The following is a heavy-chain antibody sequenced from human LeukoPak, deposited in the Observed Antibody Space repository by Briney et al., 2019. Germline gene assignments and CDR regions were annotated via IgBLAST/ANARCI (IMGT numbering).Heavy chain of an antibody. V-gene: IGHV3-53*01. Sequence: GGSLRLSCAGSGFIFSNYEMNWVRQAPGKGLEWVSVVYGGGTTYYADSVKGRFTISRDNSKNALYLQMNSLRVEDTAVYYCARIDSSGFYPAYWGQGTLVTVSS. J-gene: IGHJ4*02. CDR3: ARIDSSGFYPAY. D-gene: IGHD3-22*01. CDR2: VYGGGTT. CDR1: GFIFSNYE.